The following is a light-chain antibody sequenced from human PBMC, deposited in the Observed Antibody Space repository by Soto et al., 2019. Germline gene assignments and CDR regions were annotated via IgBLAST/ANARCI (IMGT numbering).Light chain of an antibody. V-gene: IGLV2-14*03. CDR3: SSYTSSSTLSTYV. J-gene: IGLJ1*01. CDR2: DVS. Sequence: QSALTQPASVSGSPGQSITISCTGTSSDVGGYNYVSWYQHHPGKAPKLMIYDVSTRPSGVSNRFSGSKSGNTASLIISGLRAEDEADYYCSSYTSSSTLSTYVFGTGTKLTVL. CDR1: SSDVGGYNY.